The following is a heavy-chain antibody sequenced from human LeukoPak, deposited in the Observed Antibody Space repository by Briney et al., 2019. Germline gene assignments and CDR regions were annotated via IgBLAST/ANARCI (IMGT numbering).Heavy chain of an antibody. J-gene: IGHJ4*02. CDR2: INPNSGGT. D-gene: IGHD3-10*01. CDR1: GYTFTVYY. Sequence: ASVKVSFKGSGYTFTVYYMHWVRQAPGQGGEGMGWINPNSGGTNYTQKFQGRGTITRDRANSRDYMEMSRQRSDDTAVYYCARYNYGSGSYYTFDYWGQETLVTVSS. V-gene: IGHV1-2*02. CDR3: ARYNYGSGSYYTFDY.